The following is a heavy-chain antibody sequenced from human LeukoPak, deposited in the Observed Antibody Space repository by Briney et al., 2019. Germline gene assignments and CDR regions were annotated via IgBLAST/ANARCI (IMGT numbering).Heavy chain of an antibody. J-gene: IGHJ4*02. CDR2: ISSSSSII. CDR3: ARSTGSYYGYFDS. Sequence: PGGSLRLSFAASEFTFSSYTMNWFRQTPGKGLNWVSYISSSSSIIYYADSVKGRFAVSRDNAKNSLYLQMNSLRDEDTAVYYCARSTGSYYGYFDSWGQGTLVTVSS. CDR1: EFTFSSYT. D-gene: IGHD1-26*01. V-gene: IGHV3-48*02.